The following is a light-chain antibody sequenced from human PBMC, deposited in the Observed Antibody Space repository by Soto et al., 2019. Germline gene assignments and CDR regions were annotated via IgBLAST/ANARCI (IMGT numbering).Light chain of an antibody. CDR3: QQSYKTPHT. Sequence: IQVTQSPSSLSASVGDRVTITCRASQNINTYLNWYRQKSGKAPELLIFLASTLQTGVPSRFSGSGSGTNFSLTISSLQPEDFATYYCQQSYKTPHTFGQGTKLETK. J-gene: IGKJ2*01. CDR1: QNINTY. V-gene: IGKV1-39*01. CDR2: LAS.